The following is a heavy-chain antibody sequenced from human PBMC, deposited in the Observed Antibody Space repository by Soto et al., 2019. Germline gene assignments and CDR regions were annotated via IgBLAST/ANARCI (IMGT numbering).Heavy chain of an antibody. D-gene: IGHD6-19*01. J-gene: IGHJ6*02. V-gene: IGHV3-23*01. CDR1: GFTFSSYA. CDR2: ISGSGGST. CDR3: AKGGPYSSGWRRDTDPAYYYYGMDV. Sequence: GGSLRLSCAASGFTFSSYAMSWVRQAPGKGLEWVSAISGSGGSTYYADSVKGRFTISRDNSKNTLYLQMNSLRAEDTAVYYCAKGGPYSSGWRRDTDPAYYYYGMDVWGQGTTVTVSS.